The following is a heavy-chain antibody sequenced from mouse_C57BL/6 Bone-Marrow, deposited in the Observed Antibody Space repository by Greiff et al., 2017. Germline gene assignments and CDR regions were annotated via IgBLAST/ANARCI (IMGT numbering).Heavy chain of an antibody. D-gene: IGHD3-2*02. V-gene: IGHV6-6*01. CDR2: IRHKANNHAT. Sequence: EVKVEESGGGLVQPGGSMKLSCAASGFTFSDAWMDWVRQSPEQGLEWVAEIRHKANNHATYSAESVKGTFTISTADSNSSLYLQLHSLRAEDTGIYYCTRPSHSETAQATPYAKDNRGEGASVTVSS. J-gene: IGHJ4*01. CDR3: TRPSHSETAQATPYAKDN. CDR1: GFTFSDAW.